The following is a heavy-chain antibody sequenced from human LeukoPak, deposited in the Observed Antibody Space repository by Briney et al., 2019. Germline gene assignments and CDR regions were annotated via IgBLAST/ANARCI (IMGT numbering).Heavy chain of an antibody. V-gene: IGHV4-61*02. CDR2: IYTSGST. D-gene: IGHD4/OR15-4a*01. CDR1: GGSISSGSYY. CDR3: ARDPLTALGMDV. J-gene: IGHJ6*04. Sequence: SETLSLTCTVSGGSISSGSYYWSWIRQPAGKGLEWIGRIYTSGSTNYNPSLKSRVTISVDTSKNQFSLKLSSVTAADTAVYYCARDPLTALGMDVWGKGTTVTVSS.